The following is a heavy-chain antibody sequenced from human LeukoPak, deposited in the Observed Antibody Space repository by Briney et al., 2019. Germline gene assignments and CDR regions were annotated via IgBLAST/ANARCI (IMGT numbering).Heavy chain of an antibody. Sequence: GGSLRLSCAASGFTFSSYSMNWVRQAPGKGLEWVSGINWNGGSTGYADSVKGRFTISRDNAKNSLYLQMNSLRAEDTALYYCARVYYDSSGYYPPVGAFDIWGQGTMVTVSS. D-gene: IGHD3-22*01. CDR2: INWNGGST. CDR3: ARVYYDSSGYYPPVGAFDI. J-gene: IGHJ3*02. V-gene: IGHV3-20*04. CDR1: GFTFSSYS.